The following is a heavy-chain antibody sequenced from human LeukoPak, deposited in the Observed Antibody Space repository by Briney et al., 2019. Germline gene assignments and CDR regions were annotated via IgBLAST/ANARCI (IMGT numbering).Heavy chain of an antibody. Sequence: SETLSLTCAVYGGSFSGYYWSWIRQPPGKGLEWIGEINHSGSTNYNPSLKSRVTISVDTSKNQFSLKLSSVTAADTAVYYCASEGGWRRRHSLWGQGTLVTVCS. CDR3: ASEGGWRRRHSL. J-gene: IGHJ4*02. CDR2: INHSGST. CDR1: GGSFSGYY. D-gene: IGHD2-21*02. V-gene: IGHV4-34*01.